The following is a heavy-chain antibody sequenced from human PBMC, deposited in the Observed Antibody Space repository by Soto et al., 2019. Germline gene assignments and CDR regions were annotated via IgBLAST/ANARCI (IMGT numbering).Heavy chain of an antibody. J-gene: IGHJ5*02. Sequence: WGSLRLSCASSGFTFSSYWMSWVRQAPGKGLEWVANIKQDGSEKYYVDSVKGRFTISRDNAKNSLYLQMNSLRAEDTAVYYCAAAPSSWYEDNWFDPWGQGTLVTVSS. CDR1: GFTFSSYW. CDR3: AAAPSSWYEDNWFDP. D-gene: IGHD6-13*01. CDR2: IKQDGSEK. V-gene: IGHV3-7*01.